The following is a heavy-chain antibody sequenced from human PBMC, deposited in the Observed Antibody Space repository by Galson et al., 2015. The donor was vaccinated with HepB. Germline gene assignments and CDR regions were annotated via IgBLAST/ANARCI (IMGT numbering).Heavy chain of an antibody. D-gene: IGHD3-10*01. CDR1: GYSFSGYN. CDR2: VNHNSGGT. CDR3: TREYITMDGGLISNEGFDY. V-gene: IGHV1-2*02. Sequence: SVKVSCKASGYSFSGYNIHWVRQAPGQGLEWMGWVNHNSGGTEYAQKFQGRVTMTRDTSISTAYMELRRLTSDDTAVYYCTREYITMDGGLISNEGFDYWGQGTLVTVSS. J-gene: IGHJ4*02.